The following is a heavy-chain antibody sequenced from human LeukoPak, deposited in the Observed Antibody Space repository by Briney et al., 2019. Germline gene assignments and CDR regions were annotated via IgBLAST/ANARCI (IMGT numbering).Heavy chain of an antibody. CDR1: GGSISGNNYY. CDR3: ARRRYDFSPDY. CDR2: IYYSGTT. V-gene: IGHV4-39*01. Sequence: SETLSLTCTVSGGSISGNNYYWDWIRQPPGRGLEWVASIYYSGTTFYNPSLRSRVTISIDTSKNQFSLKMNSVTAADTAVYYCARRRYDFSPDYWGRGTLVTVSS. J-gene: IGHJ4*02. D-gene: IGHD3-3*01.